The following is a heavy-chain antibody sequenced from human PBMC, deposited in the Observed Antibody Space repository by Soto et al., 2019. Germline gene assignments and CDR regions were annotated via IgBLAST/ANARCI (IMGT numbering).Heavy chain of an antibody. CDR3: AKAPGIVAAGPFDY. J-gene: IGHJ4*02. Sequence: EVQVLESGGGLVQPGGSLRLSCAASGFTFSSYAMSWVHQAPGKGLEWVSSISGGGGSTYHADSVKGRFTISRDNSKNTLYLQMNSLSAEDTAVYYCAKAPGIVAAGPFDYWGQGNLVTVSS. V-gene: IGHV3-23*01. CDR2: ISGGGGST. CDR1: GFTFSSYA. D-gene: IGHD6-13*01.